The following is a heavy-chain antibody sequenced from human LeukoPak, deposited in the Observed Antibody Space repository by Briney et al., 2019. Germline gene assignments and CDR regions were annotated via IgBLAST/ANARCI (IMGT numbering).Heavy chain of an antibody. Sequence: ASVKVSCKASGYTFTSYGISWVRQAPGQGLEWMGWISAYNGNTNYAQKLQGRVTMTTDTSTSTAYMELRSLRSDDTAVYYCASLGLLWFGELGGNDAFDIWGQGTMVTVSS. CDR3: ASLGLLWFGELGGNDAFDI. D-gene: IGHD3-10*01. CDR1: GYTFTSYG. J-gene: IGHJ3*02. CDR2: ISAYNGNT. V-gene: IGHV1-18*01.